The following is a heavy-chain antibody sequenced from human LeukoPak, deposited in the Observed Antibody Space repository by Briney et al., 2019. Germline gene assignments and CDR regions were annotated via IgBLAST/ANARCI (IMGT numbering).Heavy chain of an antibody. CDR2: ISGSSYST. D-gene: IGHD2-15*01. CDR1: GFTFSSYG. J-gene: IGHJ4*02. Sequence: GGTLRLSCAASGFTFSSYGMSWVRQAPGKGLEWVSAISGSSYSTYYAGSVKGRFTISRDNSKNTLYLQMNSLRAEDTAVYYCAKDLGYCSGGSCYFDYWGQGTLVTVSS. V-gene: IGHV3-23*01. CDR3: AKDLGYCSGGSCYFDY.